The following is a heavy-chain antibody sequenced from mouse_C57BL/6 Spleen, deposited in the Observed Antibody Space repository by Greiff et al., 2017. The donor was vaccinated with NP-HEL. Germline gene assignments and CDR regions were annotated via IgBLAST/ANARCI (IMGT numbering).Heavy chain of an antibody. CDR2: IYPGSGST. CDR1: GYTFTSYW. Sequence: VQLQQPGAELVKPGASVKMSCKASGYTFTSYWITWVKQRPGQGLEWIGDIYPGSGSTNYNEKFKSKATLTIDTSSSTAYMQLSSLTSEDSAVYYCARGYLLTSNYFDYWGQGTTLTVSS. CDR3: ARGYLLTSNYFDY. D-gene: IGHD5-1-1*01. V-gene: IGHV1-55*01. J-gene: IGHJ2*01.